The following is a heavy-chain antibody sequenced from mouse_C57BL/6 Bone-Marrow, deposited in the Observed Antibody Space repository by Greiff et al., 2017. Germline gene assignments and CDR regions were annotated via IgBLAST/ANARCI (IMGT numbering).Heavy chain of an antibody. V-gene: IGHV1-81*01. J-gene: IGHJ3*01. CDR2: IYPRSGNP. D-gene: IGHD1-1*01. CDR1: GYTFTSYG. Sequence: QVQLKESGAELARPGASVKLSCKASGYTFTSYGISWVKQRTGQGLEWIGEIYPRSGNPYYNEKFKGKATLTADKSSSTAYMELRSLTSEDSAVYFGVYYYGSAWFAYWGQGTLVTVSA. CDR3: VYYYGSAWFAY.